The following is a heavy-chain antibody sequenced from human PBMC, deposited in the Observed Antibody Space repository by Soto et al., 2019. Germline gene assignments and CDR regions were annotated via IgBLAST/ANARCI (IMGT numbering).Heavy chain of an antibody. CDR1: GFSFSIYS. CDR2: ISPAGSSI. D-gene: IGHD3-10*01. CDR3: AKDRGGSGAFDI. Sequence: EGQLGEFGGGLVKPGGSLRLSCAASGFSFSIYSYNWVRQAPGKGLEWLSYISPAGSSIYYADSVKGRFTISRDSARDSVYLQMSSLRAEDTAVYYCAKDRGGSGAFDIWGQGTMVTLSS. J-gene: IGHJ3*02. V-gene: IGHV3-48*01.